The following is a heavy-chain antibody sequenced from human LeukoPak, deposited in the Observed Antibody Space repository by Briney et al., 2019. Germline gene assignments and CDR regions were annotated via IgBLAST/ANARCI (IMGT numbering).Heavy chain of an antibody. CDR1: GFTFSSYA. D-gene: IGHD2-15*01. V-gene: IGHV3-30-3*01. CDR2: ISYDGSNK. CDR3: ARDPRYCSGGSCYGVAY. J-gene: IGHJ4*02. Sequence: GGSLRLSCAASGFTFSSYAMHWVRQAPGKGLEWVAVISYDGSNKYYADSVKGRFTISRDNSKNTPYLQMNSLRAEDTAVYYCARDPRYCSGGSCYGVAYWGQGTLVTVSS.